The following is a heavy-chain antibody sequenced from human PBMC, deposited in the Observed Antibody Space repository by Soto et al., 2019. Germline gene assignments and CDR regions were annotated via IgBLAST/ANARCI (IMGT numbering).Heavy chain of an antibody. J-gene: IGHJ2*01. CDR1: GGTFSSYT. V-gene: IGHV1-69*05. CDR3: ARGNHRWLQLWYFDL. CDR2: IIPIFGTA. Sequence: QVQLVQSGAEVKKPGSSVTVSCKASGGTFSSYTISWVRQAPGQGLEWMGGIIPIFGTANYAQKFQGRVTXTXAXSXSTGYMELSSLRSEDTAVYYCARGNHRWLQLWYFDLWGRGTLVTVSS. D-gene: IGHD5-12*01.